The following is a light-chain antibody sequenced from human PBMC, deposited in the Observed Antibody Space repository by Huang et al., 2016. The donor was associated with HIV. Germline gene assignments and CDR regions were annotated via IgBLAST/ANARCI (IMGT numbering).Light chain of an antibody. J-gene: IGKJ5*01. Sequence: DIQVTQSPSSLSASVGDRVTITCRASQPINNYLNWYQQKPGKAPKLLIYDSSTLQSGVPSRFSGSGSGTDFTLTISSLQPEDFATYYCQQSYSMPITFGRGTRLEI. V-gene: IGKV1-39*01. CDR2: DSS. CDR1: QPINNY. CDR3: QQSYSMPIT.